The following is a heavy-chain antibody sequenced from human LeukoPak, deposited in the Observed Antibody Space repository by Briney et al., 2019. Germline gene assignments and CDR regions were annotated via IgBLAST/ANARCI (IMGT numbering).Heavy chain of an antibody. Sequence: PGGSLRLSCAASGFTFSSYAMSWVRQAPGKGLEWVSAISGSGGSTYYADSVKGRFTISRDNSKNTLYLQMNSLRAEDTAVYYCAKGYSSSWYGTPYVDYWGQGTLVTVSS. CDR1: GFTFSSYA. V-gene: IGHV3-23*01. J-gene: IGHJ4*02. CDR2: ISGSGGST. D-gene: IGHD6-13*01. CDR3: AKGYSSSWYGTPYVDY.